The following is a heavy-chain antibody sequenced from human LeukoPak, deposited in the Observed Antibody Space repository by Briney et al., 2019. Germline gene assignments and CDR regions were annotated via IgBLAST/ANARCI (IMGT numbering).Heavy chain of an antibody. D-gene: IGHD6-13*01. CDR3: AKPRHSSSWFYNFDY. Sequence: GGSLRLSCAASGFTFRSYSMHWVRQAPGKGLEWVSYISSTSSTIYYADSVKGRFTISRDNSKNTLYLQMNSLRAEDTAVYYCAKPRHSSSWFYNFDYWGQGTLVTVSS. J-gene: IGHJ4*02. CDR2: ISSTSSTI. CDR1: GFTFRSYS. V-gene: IGHV3-48*04.